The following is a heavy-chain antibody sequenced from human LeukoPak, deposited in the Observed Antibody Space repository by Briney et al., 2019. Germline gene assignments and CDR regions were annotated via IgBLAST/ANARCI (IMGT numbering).Heavy chain of an antibody. J-gene: IGHJ6*02. CDR1: GFTFSSYT. D-gene: IGHD3-22*01. Sequence: PGGSLRLSCAASGFTFSSYTINWVSHAPGKGLECVSSMSSSSRYIYYEGSVKGRFNISRDNVKNSLYLQMNSLRAEDTAVYYCASGESSGLYYYYGMDVWGQGTTVSVSS. CDR2: MSSSSRYI. V-gene: IGHV3-21*01. CDR3: ASGESSGLYYYYGMDV.